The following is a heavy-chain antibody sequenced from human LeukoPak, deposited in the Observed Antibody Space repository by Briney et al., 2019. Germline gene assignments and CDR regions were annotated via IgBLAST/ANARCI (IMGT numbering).Heavy chain of an antibody. J-gene: IGHJ6*03. CDR1: GYTFTGYY. D-gene: IGHD6-6*01. CDR3: AREGLRSIAARRGTRDYMDV. Sequence: ASVKVSCKASGYTFTGYYMHWVRQAPGQGLEWMGWINPNSGGTNYAQKFQGRVTMTRDTSISTAYMEVRRLRSDDTAVYYCAREGLRSIAARRGTRDYMDVWGKGTTVIVSS. CDR2: INPNSGGT. V-gene: IGHV1-2*02.